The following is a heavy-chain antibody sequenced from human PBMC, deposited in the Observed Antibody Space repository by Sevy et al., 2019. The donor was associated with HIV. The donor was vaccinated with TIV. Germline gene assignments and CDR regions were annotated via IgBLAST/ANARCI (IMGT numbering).Heavy chain of an antibody. CDR3: ARASGYSSSWYIWYFDL. CDR1: GFTFSSYW. V-gene: IGHV3-74*01. Sequence: GGSLRLSCAASGFTFSSYWMHWVRQAPGKGLVWVSRINSDGSSTSYADSVKGRFTISRDNAKNTLYLQMNSLRAEDTAVYYCARASGYSSSWYIWYFDLWGRGTLVIVSS. J-gene: IGHJ2*01. D-gene: IGHD6-13*01. CDR2: INSDGSST.